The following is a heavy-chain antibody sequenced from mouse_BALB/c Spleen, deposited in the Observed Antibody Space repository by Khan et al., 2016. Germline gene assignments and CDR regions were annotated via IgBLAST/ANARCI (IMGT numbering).Heavy chain of an antibody. D-gene: IGHD2-1*01. V-gene: IGHV1S137*01. J-gene: IGHJ4*01. Sequence: QVRLQQSGAELVRPGVSVKISCNGSGYTFTDYAMHWVKQRHAKSTEGFGVISTYYGDTSYNQKFEGKVTMTVDKSSSPAYLEFARLTSEDAATYNCTRVGLNYEYAMDYWGRGPSVPVSS. CDR2: ISTYYGDT. CDR1: GYTFTDYA. CDR3: TRVGLNYEYAMDY.